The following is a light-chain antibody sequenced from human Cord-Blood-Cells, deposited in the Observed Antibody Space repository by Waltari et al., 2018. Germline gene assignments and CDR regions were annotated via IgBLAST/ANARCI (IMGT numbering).Light chain of an antibody. Sequence: QSALTQPASVSGSPGQSITISCTGTSSAYGGYKYAPWYQQHPGKAPKLMIYDVSNRPSGVSNRFSGSKSGNTASLTISGLQAEDEADYYCSSYTSSSTLVFGTGTKVTVL. CDR3: SSYTSSSTLV. J-gene: IGLJ1*01. V-gene: IGLV2-14*01. CDR2: DVS. CDR1: SSAYGGYKY.